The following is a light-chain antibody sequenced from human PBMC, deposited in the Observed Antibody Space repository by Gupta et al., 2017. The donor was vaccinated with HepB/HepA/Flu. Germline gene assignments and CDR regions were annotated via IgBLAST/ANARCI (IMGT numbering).Light chain of an antibody. CDR3: LAWDSNTGV. V-gene: IGLV3-1*01. CDR1: KLGDKD. J-gene: IGLJ3*02. Sequence: PPSVSVYPEQTATITCSGEKLGDKDISWYQPKPGQSPLLVIVRDNRRPSGIPERFSGSNSGSTATLTISGTQSMDEGDYYCLAWDSNTGVFGAGTKLTVL. CDR2: RDN.